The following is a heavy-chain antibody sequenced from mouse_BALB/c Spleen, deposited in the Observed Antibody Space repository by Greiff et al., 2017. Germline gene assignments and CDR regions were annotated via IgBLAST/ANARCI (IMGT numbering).Heavy chain of an antibody. CDR3: TRERYYGSSYGYCDY. V-gene: IGHV1-69*02. J-gene: IGHJ2*01. Sequence: QVQLQQPGAELVRPGASVKLSCKASGYTFTSYWINWVKQRPGQGLEWIGNIYPSDSYTNYNQKFKDKATLTVDKSSSTAYMQLSSPTSEDSAVYYCTRERYYGSSYGYCDYWGQGTTLTVSS. D-gene: IGHD1-1*01. CDR2: IYPSDSYT. CDR1: GYTFTSYW.